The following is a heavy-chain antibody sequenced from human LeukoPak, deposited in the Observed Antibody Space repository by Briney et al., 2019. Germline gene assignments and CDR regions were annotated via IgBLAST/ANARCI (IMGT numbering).Heavy chain of an antibody. D-gene: IGHD4-11*01. CDR2: IHHSGSA. V-gene: IGHV4-34*01. Sequence: SETLSPTCVVYGGSISGYYWSWIRQPPGKGLEWIGEIHHSGSASYNPSLKSRVTISVDTSKNQFSLKLNSVTAADTAVYYCARGVTLLYYFDLWGRGTLVTVSS. J-gene: IGHJ2*01. CDR3: ARGVTLLYYFDL. CDR1: GGSISGYY.